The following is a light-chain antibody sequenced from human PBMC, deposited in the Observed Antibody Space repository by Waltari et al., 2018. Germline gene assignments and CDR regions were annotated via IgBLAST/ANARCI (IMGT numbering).Light chain of an antibody. CDR3: QVYGSSPLT. CDR1: QSVFISY. V-gene: IGKV3-20*01. J-gene: IGKJ4*01. Sequence: ILLTQFPGTLSLSPGETATFSCRASQSVFISYIGWSQQKPGQAPRLLIYGASNRATDIPDRFSGSGSGTDFTLTISRLEPEDFAVYYCQVYGSSPLTFGGGTKVEI. CDR2: GAS.